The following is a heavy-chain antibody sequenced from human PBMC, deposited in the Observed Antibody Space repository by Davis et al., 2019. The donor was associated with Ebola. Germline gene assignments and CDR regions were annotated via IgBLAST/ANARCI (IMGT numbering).Heavy chain of an antibody. V-gene: IGHV4-39*01. CDR3: ARRPLLSGLGQDRWLDS. J-gene: IGHJ5*01. Sequence: PSETLSLTCTVSGDSINTIGYYWGWIRQPPGKGLEWIATTSSTAGIFYSPSLKGRVTISVGENQFSLKLRAVTAADTAVYYCARRPLLSGLGQDRWLDSWGQGKRVIVSS. CDR2: TSSTAGI. CDR1: GDSINTIGYY. D-gene: IGHD2/OR15-2a*01.